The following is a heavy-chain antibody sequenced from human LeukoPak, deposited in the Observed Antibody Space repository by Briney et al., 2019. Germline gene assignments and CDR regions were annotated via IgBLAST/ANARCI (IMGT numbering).Heavy chain of an antibody. CDR1: GYTFTGYY. J-gene: IGHJ4*02. D-gene: IGHD6-6*01. CDR3: ARGLNVQLARGGDY. V-gene: IGHV1-2*02. Sequence: GASVKVSFKASGYTFTGYYMHWVRQAPGQGLEWMGWINPNSGGTNYAQKFQGRVTMTRDTSISTAYMELSRLRSDDTAVYYCARGLNVQLARGGDYWGQGTLVTVSS. CDR2: INPNSGGT.